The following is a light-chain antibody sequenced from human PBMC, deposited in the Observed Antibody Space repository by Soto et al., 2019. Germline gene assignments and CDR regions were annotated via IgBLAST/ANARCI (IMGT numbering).Light chain of an antibody. Sequence: EIVLTQSPGTLSLSPGERATLSCRASQSVSKYLAWYQQKLGQAPRVLIYGASSRATGIPDRFSGSGSGTDFILTISRLEPEDFAVYYCQDYSSSPWTFGQGTKVEIK. CDR1: QSVSKY. CDR2: GAS. V-gene: IGKV3-20*01. CDR3: QDYSSSPWT. J-gene: IGKJ1*01.